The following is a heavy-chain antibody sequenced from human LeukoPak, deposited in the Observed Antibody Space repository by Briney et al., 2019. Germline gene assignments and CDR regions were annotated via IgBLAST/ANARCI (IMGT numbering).Heavy chain of an antibody. CDR2: INTNTGNP. CDR3: ARDGVYDSGSRTLRPYNWFDP. V-gene: IGHV7-4-1*02. J-gene: IGHJ5*02. D-gene: IGHD3-10*01. CDR1: GYTFIRYG. Sequence: GASVKVSCKASGYTFIRYGMNWVRQAPGQGLEWMGWINTNTGNPTYAQGFTGRFVFSLDTSVSTAFLQISSLKAEDTAVYYCARDGVYDSGSRTLRPYNWFDPWGQGTLVTVSS.